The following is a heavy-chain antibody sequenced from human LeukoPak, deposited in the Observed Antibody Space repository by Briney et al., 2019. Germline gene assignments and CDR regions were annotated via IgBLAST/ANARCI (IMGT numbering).Heavy chain of an antibody. CDR2: INGDGSST. CDR3: AKVLSGQLG. D-gene: IGHD2-2*01. CDR1: GFTFSSDW. J-gene: IGHJ4*02. Sequence: GGSLRLSCAASGFTFSSDWMHWVRQAPGKGLVCVSYINGDGSSTNYADSVRGRFTISRDNSKNTLYLQMNSLRAEDTAVYYCAKVLSGQLGWGQGTLVTVSS. V-gene: IGHV3-74*01.